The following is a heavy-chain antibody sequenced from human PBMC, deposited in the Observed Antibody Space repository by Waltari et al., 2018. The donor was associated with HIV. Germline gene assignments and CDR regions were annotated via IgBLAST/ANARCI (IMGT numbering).Heavy chain of an antibody. CDR1: GGSISSSSYY. D-gene: IGHD3-16*02. J-gene: IGHJ4*02. Sequence: QLQLQQSGPGLVKPSETLSLTCTVSGGSISSSSYYWGWIRQPPGKGLEWIGSIYYRGRTYYTPSLKGRVTMAVDTSKNQFSLNLSSVTAADTAVYYCARHVPVNYDYVWGSYPMGFDYWGQGTLVTVSS. CDR2: IYYRGRT. V-gene: IGHV4-39*01. CDR3: ARHVPVNYDYVWGSYPMGFDY.